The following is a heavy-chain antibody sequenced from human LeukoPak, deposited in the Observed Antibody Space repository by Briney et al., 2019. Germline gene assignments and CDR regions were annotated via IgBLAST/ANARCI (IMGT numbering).Heavy chain of an antibody. CDR1: GFTFSSYG. J-gene: IGHJ4*02. Sequence: GGSLRLTCAASGFTFSSYGMHWVRQAPGKGLEWVAVISYDGSNKYYADSVKGRFTISRDNSKNTLYLQMNSLRAEDTAVYYCARDRAYCGGDCYGIFDYWGQGTLVTVSS. CDR3: ARDRAYCGGDCYGIFDY. CDR2: ISYDGSNK. V-gene: IGHV3-30*03. D-gene: IGHD2-21*02.